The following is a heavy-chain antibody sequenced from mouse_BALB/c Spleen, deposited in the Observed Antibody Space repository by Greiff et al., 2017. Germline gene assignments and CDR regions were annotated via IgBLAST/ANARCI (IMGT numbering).Heavy chain of an antibody. CDR2: IWAGGST. V-gene: IGHV2-9*02. CDR1: GFSLNNYG. D-gene: IGHD2-2*01. CDR3: ARERIYYGYNGYFDV. J-gene: IGHJ1*01. Sequence: QVQLKESGPGLVAPSQSLSISCTVSGFSLNNYGVHWVRQPPGKGLEWLGVIWAGGSTNDNSALMSRLSISKDNSKSQVFLKMNSLQTDDTAMYDSARERIYYGYNGYFDVWGAGTTVTVAS.